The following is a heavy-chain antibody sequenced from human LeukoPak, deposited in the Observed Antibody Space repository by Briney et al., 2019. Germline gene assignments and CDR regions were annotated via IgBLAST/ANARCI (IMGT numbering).Heavy chain of an antibody. Sequence: SETLSLTCIVSGGSINSSNYYWGWIRQPPGKGLEWIGSIYYSGSTYYNPSLKSRVTISVDTSKNQFSLKLSSVTAADTAVYYCARLDDSSGYLHWGQGTLVTVSS. J-gene: IGHJ4*02. CDR1: GGSINSSNYY. V-gene: IGHV4-39*01. D-gene: IGHD3-22*01. CDR3: ARLDDSSGYLH. CDR2: IYYSGST.